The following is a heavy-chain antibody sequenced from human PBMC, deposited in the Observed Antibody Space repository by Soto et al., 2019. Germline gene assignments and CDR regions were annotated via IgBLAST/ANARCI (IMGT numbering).Heavy chain of an antibody. D-gene: IGHD3-10*01. CDR2: ISTDGGST. J-gene: IGHJ6*02. Sequence: HPGGSLRLSCSASGFTFSDFAMHWVRQAPGKGLEYVSAISTDGGSTYSVDSVRGRFTISRDNSKNTLYLQMTSLRPDDTAVYYCVKTRIAVRALMGYYYGMDVWGLGATVTVSS. CDR1: GFTFSDFA. V-gene: IGHV3-64D*06. CDR3: VKTRIAVRALMGYYYGMDV.